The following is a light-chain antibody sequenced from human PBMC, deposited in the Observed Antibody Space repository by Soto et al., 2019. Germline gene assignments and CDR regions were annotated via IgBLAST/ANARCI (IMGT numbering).Light chain of an antibody. CDR3: QQANSFPLT. V-gene: IGKV1-12*01. CDR2: TAS. Sequence: DIQMTQSPSSVSASVGDRVTITCRASQAISSLLAWYQQKPGKAPNLLIHTASSLQSGVPSRFSGSGSGTDFTLTISSLQPEDFAAYYCQQANSFPLTFGGGTKVEIK. CDR1: QAISSL. J-gene: IGKJ4*01.